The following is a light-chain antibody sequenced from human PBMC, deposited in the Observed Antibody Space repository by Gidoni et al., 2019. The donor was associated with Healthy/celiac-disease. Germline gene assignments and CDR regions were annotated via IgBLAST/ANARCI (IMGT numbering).Light chain of an antibody. Sequence: QSALTPPASVSGSPGQSITISCTGTSSDVGGYNYVSWYQQHPGKAPKLMIYEVSKRPSGVSNRFSGSKSGNTASLTISGLQAEDEADYYCSSYTSSSTPYVFGTGTKVTVL. CDR2: EVS. V-gene: IGLV2-14*01. J-gene: IGLJ1*01. CDR3: SSYTSSSTPYV. CDR1: SSDVGGYNY.